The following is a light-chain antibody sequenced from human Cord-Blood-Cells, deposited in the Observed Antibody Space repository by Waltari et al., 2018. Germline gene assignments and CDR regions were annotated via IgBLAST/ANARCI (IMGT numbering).Light chain of an antibody. CDR2: AAS. Sequence: DIQMTQSPSSLSASVGDRVTITCRASQSISSYLNWYQQKPGKAPKLLIYAASSLQSGVPSRFSGSGSGTDFTLTISSLQPEDFATYYGQQSCSSPFTFGPGTQMDIK. V-gene: IGKV1-39*01. CDR1: QSISSY. CDR3: QQSCSSPFT. J-gene: IGKJ3*01.